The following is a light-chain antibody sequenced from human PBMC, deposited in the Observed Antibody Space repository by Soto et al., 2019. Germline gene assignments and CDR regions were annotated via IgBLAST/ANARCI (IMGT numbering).Light chain of an antibody. CDR2: AAS. Sequence: DIQMTQSPSTLSASIGDRVTITCRASQGIANYLAWYQQKPGKVPKLLIYAASTLQSGVPSRFSGSGFGTHFTLTISSLQPEDVASYYCQKYNSGPQTFGQGTKVDIK. V-gene: IGKV1-27*01. CDR1: QGIANY. CDR3: QKYNSGPQT. J-gene: IGKJ1*01.